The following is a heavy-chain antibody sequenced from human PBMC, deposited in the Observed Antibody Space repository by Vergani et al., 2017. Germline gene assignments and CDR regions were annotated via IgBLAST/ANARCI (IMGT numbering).Heavy chain of an antibody. CDR2: IRSKANSYAT. Sequence: VQLVESGGGVVQPGGSLKLSCAASGFTFSGSAMHWVRQASGKGLEWVGRIRSKANSYATAYAASVKGRFTISRDDSKNTAYLQMNSLKTEDTAVYYCTRAGYGDYDYWGQGTLVTVSS. V-gene: IGHV3-73*01. D-gene: IGHD4-17*01. CDR1: GFTFSGSA. J-gene: IGHJ4*02. CDR3: TRAGYGDYDY.